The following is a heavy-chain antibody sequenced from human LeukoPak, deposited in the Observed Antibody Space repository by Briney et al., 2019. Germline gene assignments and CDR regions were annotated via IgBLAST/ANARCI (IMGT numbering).Heavy chain of an antibody. D-gene: IGHD4-17*01. J-gene: IGHJ4*02. V-gene: IGHV4-31*03. CDR2: IYYSGST. Sequence: SETLSLTCTVSGGSISSGGYYWRWIRQHPGKGLEWIGYIYYSGSTYYNPFLKSRVTISVDTSKNQFSLKLSSVTAADTAVYYCAREVADTVTTYFLDYWGQGTLVTVSS. CDR1: GGSISSGGYY. CDR3: AREVADTVTTYFLDY.